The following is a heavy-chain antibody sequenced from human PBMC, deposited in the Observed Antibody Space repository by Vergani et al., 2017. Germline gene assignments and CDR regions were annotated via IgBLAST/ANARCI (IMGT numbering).Heavy chain of an antibody. CDR2: IIPIFGTA. Sequence: QVQLVQSGAEVKKPGSSVKVSCKASGGTFSSYAISWVRQAPGQGLEWMGRIIPIFGTANYAQKFQGRVTLTADNSTSTAYMELSSLRSEDTAVYYCARAGKVGYSGSHLMDVWGKGTTVTGYS. J-gene: IGHJ6*04. CDR3: ARAGKVGYSGSHLMDV. D-gene: IGHD1-26*01. V-gene: IGHV1-69*14. CDR1: GGTFSSYA.